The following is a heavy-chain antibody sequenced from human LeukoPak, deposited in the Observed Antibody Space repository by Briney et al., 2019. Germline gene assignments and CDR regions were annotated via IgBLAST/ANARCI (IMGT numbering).Heavy chain of an antibody. J-gene: IGHJ4*02. CDR2: INHSGST. V-gene: IGHV4-30-2*01. D-gene: IGHD3-22*01. Sequence: SQTLSHTCAVSGGSISSGGYSWSWIRQPPGKGLEWIGEINHSGSTNYNPSLKSRVTISVDTSKNQFSLKLSSVTAADTAVYYCARGRAVYYDSSGYYGYWGQGTLVTVSS. CDR1: GGSISSGGYS. CDR3: ARGRAVYYDSSGYYGY.